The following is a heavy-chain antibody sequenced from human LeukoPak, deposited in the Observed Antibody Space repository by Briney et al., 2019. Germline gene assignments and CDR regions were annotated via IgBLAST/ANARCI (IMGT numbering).Heavy chain of an antibody. CDR3: ARDLEDCSGGSCYVDY. CDR1: VYTFTSYG. V-gene: IGHV1-18*01. Sequence: ASVKVSCKASVYTFTSYGISWVQQAPGQGLEWMGWISTYNGNTNYAQKLQGRVTMTTDTSTSTAYMELRSLRSDDTAVYYCARDLEDCSGGSCYVDYWGQGTLVTVSS. J-gene: IGHJ4*02. CDR2: ISTYNGNT. D-gene: IGHD2-15*01.